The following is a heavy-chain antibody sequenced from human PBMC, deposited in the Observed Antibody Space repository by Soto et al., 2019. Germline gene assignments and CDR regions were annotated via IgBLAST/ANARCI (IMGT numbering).Heavy chain of an antibody. Sequence: SETLSLTCTVSGGSISSYYWSWIRQPPGKGLEWIGYIYYSGSTNYNPSLKSRVTISVDTSKNQFSLKLSSVTAADTAVYYCARDSRAAAHYMDVWGKGTTVTVSS. D-gene: IGHD6-13*01. CDR3: ARDSRAAAHYMDV. CDR1: GGSISSYY. V-gene: IGHV4-59*01. CDR2: IYYSGST. J-gene: IGHJ6*03.